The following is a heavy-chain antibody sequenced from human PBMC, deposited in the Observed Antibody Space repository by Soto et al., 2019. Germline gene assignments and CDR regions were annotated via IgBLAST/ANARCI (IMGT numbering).Heavy chain of an antibody. J-gene: IGHJ4*02. CDR3: ARGGVTVTNYFDY. D-gene: IGHD4-17*01. CDR1: GVSISSGGYS. CDR2: IYHSGST. V-gene: IGHV4-30-2*01. Sequence: SETLSLSCAVSGVSISSGGYSWSWIRQPAGKGMEWIGYIYHSGSTYYNPSLKSRVTISVDRSKNQFSLKLSAVTAADTAVYYCARGGVTVTNYFDYWGQGTLVTVSS.